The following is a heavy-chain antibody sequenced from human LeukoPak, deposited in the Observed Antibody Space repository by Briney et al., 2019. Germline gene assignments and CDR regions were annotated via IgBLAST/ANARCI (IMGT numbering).Heavy chain of an antibody. CDR1: GASISSSNGYF. Sequence: SETLSLTCTVSGASISSSNGYFWAWIRQPPGKGPDWIGIIDYRGTAFYNPSLESRITISVETSNNFFSLKVRPVTAADTAQYYCARQAGAGTRWDYFDYWGQGIQVTVSS. CDR3: ARQAGAGTRWDYFDY. CDR2: IDYRGTA. J-gene: IGHJ4*02. D-gene: IGHD3/OR15-3a*01. V-gene: IGHV4-39*01.